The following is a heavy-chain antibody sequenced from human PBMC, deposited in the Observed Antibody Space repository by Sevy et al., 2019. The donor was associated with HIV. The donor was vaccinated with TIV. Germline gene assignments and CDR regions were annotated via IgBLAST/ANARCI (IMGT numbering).Heavy chain of an antibody. CDR1: GYTFSSYG. J-gene: IGHJ5*02. CDR3: ARGLSVVATRGVWFDP. Sequence: ASVKVSCKASGYTFSSYGISWVRQAPGQGLEWMGWISNYNSNRKSAQKFQDRVIMTTDTSTSTAYLELTNLRKDETAVYYCARGLSVVATRGVWFDPWGPGTLVTVSS. CDR2: ISNYNSNR. D-gene: IGHD5-12*01. V-gene: IGHV1-18*01.